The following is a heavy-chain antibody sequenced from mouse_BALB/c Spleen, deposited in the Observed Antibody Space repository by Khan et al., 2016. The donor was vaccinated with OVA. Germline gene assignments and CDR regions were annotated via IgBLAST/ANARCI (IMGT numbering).Heavy chain of an antibody. V-gene: IGHV1-7*01. CDR1: GYTFSSYW. CDR2: INPTSGYT. J-gene: IGHJ2*01. Sequence: VQLQQSGAEQAKPGASVKMSCKTSGYTFSSYWMHWVKQRPGQGLEWIGYINPTSGYTEYNEKFKDKATLSADKSSSTVYMQLTSLTSEDSAVYYCARDRIDYWGQGTTLTVSS. CDR3: ARDRIDY.